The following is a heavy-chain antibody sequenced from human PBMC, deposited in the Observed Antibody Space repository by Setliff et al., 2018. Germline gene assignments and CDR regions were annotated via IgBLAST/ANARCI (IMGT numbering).Heavy chain of an antibody. Sequence: WILQSPGKGLEGIGYIDTSGSTDYNPSLKSRVTISVDTSKNHCSLKLNSVTAAATAVYYCARVGSSSWYGGGFDIWGQGTMVTVSS. V-gene: IGHV4-61*03. CDR3: ARVGSSSWYGGGFDI. D-gene: IGHD6-13*01. CDR2: IDTSGST. J-gene: IGHJ3*02.